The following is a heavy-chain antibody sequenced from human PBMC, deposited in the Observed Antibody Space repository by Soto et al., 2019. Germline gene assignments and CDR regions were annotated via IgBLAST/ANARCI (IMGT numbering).Heavy chain of an antibody. CDR2: IYYSGST. Sequence: PSETLSLTCTVSGGSISSYYWSWIRQPPGKGLEWIGYIYYSGSTNYNPSLKSRVTISVDTSKNQFSLKLSSVTAADTAVYYCARDRGIWGAFDIWGQGTMVTVSS. V-gene: IGHV4-59*01. D-gene: IGHD3-10*01. J-gene: IGHJ3*02. CDR1: GGSISSYY. CDR3: ARDRGIWGAFDI.